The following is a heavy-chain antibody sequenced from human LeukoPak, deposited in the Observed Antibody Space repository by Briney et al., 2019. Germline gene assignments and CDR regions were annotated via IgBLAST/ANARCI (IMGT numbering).Heavy chain of an antibody. D-gene: IGHD3-9*01. CDR1: GGSVSSTEFS. J-gene: IGHJ4*02. CDR3: ARLSKGRYFDYIFDY. V-gene: IGHV4-39*01. Sequence: SETLSLTCTVSGGSVSSTEFSWGWIRQPPGKGLQWVGNLYYSGSTSYHPSLNSRVTMSVDTSKNLFSLKMTSVTAADTAVYYCARLSKGRYFDYIFDYWGQGSLVTVSS. CDR2: LYYSGST.